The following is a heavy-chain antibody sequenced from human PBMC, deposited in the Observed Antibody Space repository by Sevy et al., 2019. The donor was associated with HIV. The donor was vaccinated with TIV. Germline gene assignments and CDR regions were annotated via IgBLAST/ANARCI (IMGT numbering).Heavy chain of an antibody. Sequence: GGSLRLSCAASGFTFSSYWMSWVRQAPGKGLEWVANIKQDGSEKDYVDSVKGRFTISRDNAKNSLYLQMNSLRAEDTAVYYCARVDSSGYYYGATDYWGQGTLVTVSS. V-gene: IGHV3-7*01. J-gene: IGHJ4*02. CDR1: GFTFSSYW. D-gene: IGHD3-22*01. CDR2: IKQDGSEK. CDR3: ARVDSSGYYYGATDY.